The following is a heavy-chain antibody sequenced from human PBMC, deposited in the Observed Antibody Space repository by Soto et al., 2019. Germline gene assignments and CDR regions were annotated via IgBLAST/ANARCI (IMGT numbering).Heavy chain of an antibody. CDR3: AGDFVGATTYYYYYGMDV. Sequence: QVQLVQSGAEVKKPGASVKVSCKASGYTFTSYAMHWVRQAPGQRLEWMGWINAGNGNTKYSQKFQGRVTITRDTSASTAYMELSSLRSEDTAVYYCAGDFVGATTYYYYYGMDVWGQGTTVTVSS. D-gene: IGHD1-26*01. J-gene: IGHJ6*02. CDR2: INAGNGNT. CDR1: GYTFTSYA. V-gene: IGHV1-3*01.